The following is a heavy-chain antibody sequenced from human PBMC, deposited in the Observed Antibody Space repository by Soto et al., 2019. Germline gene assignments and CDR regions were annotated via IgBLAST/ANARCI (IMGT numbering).Heavy chain of an antibody. J-gene: IGHJ5*02. Sequence: SETLSLTCTVSGGSISSGDYHWSWIRQPPGKGLEWIGYIYYSGSTYYNPSLKSRVTISVDTSKNQFSLKLSSVTAADTAVYYCARTPYYYGSGSYRETINWFDPWGQGTLVTVSS. CDR1: GGSISSGDYH. V-gene: IGHV4-30-4*01. CDR3: ARTPYYYGSGSYRETINWFDP. D-gene: IGHD3-10*01. CDR2: IYYSGST.